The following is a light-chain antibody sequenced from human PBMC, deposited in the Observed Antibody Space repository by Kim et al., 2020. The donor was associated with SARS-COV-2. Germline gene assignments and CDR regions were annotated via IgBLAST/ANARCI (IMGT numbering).Light chain of an antibody. CDR2: DAS. Sequence: IVLTQSPGTLSVFPGETATLSCRASQSVAGDYFAWYQQKPGQAPRLLIFDASTSATRISDRFSGSGSGTDFSLTISRLEPEDFAVYYCQQYGTAPCTFGQGNKLDIK. J-gene: IGKJ2*02. CDR3: QQYGTAPCT. V-gene: IGKV3-20*01. CDR1: QSVAGDY.